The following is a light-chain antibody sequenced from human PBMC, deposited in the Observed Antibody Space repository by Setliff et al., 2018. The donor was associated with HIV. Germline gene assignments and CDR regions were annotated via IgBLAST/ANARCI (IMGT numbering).Light chain of an antibody. CDR3: CSYAGVYTYV. V-gene: IGLV2-11*01. CDR1: SSDVGGYKY. CDR2: DVN. J-gene: IGLJ1*01. Sequence: SALAQPRSVSGSLGQSVTISCTGTSSDVGGYKYVSWYQQHPGKAPKFMIYDVNKRPSGVPDRFSGSKSGNTASLTISGLQAEDEAAYYCCSYAGVYTYVFGSGTKVTVL.